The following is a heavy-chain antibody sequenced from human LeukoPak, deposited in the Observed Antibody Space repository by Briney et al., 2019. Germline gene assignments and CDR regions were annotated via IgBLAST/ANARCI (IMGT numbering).Heavy chain of an antibody. CDR3: AGIAVAGLYYYYYYMDV. CDR2: ISSSGSTI. V-gene: IGHV3-48*03. D-gene: IGHD6-19*01. CDR1: GFTFSSYA. J-gene: IGHJ6*03. Sequence: PGGSLRLSCAASGFTFSSYAMNWVRQAPGKGLEWVSYISSSGSTIYYADSVKGRFTISRDNAKNSLYLQMNSLRAEDTAVYYCAGIAVAGLYYYYYYMDVWGKGTTVTVSS.